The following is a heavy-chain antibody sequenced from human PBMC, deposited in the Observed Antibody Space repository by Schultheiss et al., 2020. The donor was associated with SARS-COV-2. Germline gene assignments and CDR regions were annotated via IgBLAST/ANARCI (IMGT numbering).Heavy chain of an antibody. Sequence: GESLKISCAASGVTFSRYDMQWVRQAPGKGLEWAAVIWYDGRNEYYVDSVKGRFTISRDNSKNTLYLQMNSLRTEETAVYYCARCSGYYWGYFDYWGQGTLVTVSS. V-gene: IGHV3-33*01. CDR2: IWYDGRNE. CDR1: GVTFSRYD. D-gene: IGHD3-22*01. J-gene: IGHJ4*02. CDR3: ARCSGYYWGYFDY.